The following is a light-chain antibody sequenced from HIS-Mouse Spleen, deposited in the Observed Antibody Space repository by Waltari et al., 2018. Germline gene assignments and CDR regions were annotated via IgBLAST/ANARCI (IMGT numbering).Light chain of an antibody. J-gene: IGLJ3*02. CDR3: CSYAGSWV. CDR2: EGS. CDR1: SSDGGSYHL. V-gene: IGLV2-23*01. Sequence: QSALPQPASVSGSPGQSITTSCTGTSSDGGSYHLVPWYQQHPGKAPQLMIYEGSKRPSGVSHGFSGSKSGNTASLTISGLQAEDEADYYCCSYAGSWVFGGGTKLTVL.